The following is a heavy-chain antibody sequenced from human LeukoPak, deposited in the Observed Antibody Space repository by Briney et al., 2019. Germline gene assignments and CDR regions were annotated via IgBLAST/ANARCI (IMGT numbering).Heavy chain of an antibody. CDR1: GFTFSDYY. V-gene: IGHV3-11*04. CDR3: ARDSSPGPFAIVVVPAAIDY. Sequence: GGSLRLSCAASGFTFSDYYMNWIRQAPGKGLEWVSYISSSGSSIYYADSVKGRFTISRDNAKNSLYLQMNSLRAEDTAVYYCARDSSPGPFAIVVVPAAIDYWGQGTLVTVSS. D-gene: IGHD2-2*01. J-gene: IGHJ4*02. CDR2: ISSSGSSI.